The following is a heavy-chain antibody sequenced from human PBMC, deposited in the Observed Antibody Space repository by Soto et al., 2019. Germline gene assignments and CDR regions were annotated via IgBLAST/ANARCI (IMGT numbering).Heavy chain of an antibody. CDR3: AKEDTAMDAFDI. Sequence: GGSLRLSCTASGFNFGSFAMHWVRQAPGKGLEWLSVMSYDGNKKYYADSVKGRFTISRDNSKNTLFLQMNSLRPDDTALYYCAKEDTAMDAFDIWGQGTMVTVSS. CDR1: GFNFGSFA. J-gene: IGHJ3*02. D-gene: IGHD5-18*01. CDR2: MSYDGNKK. V-gene: IGHV3-30-3*01.